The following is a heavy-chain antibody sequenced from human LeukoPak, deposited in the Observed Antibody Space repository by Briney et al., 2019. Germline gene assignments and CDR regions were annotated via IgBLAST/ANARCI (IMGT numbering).Heavy chain of an antibody. V-gene: IGHV3-30*18. Sequence: GGSLRLSYAASGFTFSSYGMHWVRQAPGKGLEWVAVISYDGSNKYYADSVKGRFTISRDNSKNTLYLQMNSLRAEDTAVYYCAKQRGYSYGYEYWGQGTLVTVSS. J-gene: IGHJ4*02. CDR1: GFTFSSYG. CDR2: ISYDGSNK. D-gene: IGHD5-18*01. CDR3: AKQRGYSYGYEY.